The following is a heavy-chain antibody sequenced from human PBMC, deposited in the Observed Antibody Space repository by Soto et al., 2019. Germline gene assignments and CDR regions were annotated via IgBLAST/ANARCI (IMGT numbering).Heavy chain of an antibody. V-gene: IGHV3-23*01. CDR2: ISGSGGST. J-gene: IGHJ4*02. D-gene: IGHD6-13*01. CDR3: AKGPYSSSWYSYFDY. CDR1: GFTFNSYA. Sequence: GGSLRLSCAASGFTFNSYAMSWVRQAAGKGLEWVSAISGSGGSTYYADSVKGRFTISRDNSKNTLYLQMNSLRAEDTAVYYCAKGPYSSSWYSYFDYWGQGTLVTVSS.